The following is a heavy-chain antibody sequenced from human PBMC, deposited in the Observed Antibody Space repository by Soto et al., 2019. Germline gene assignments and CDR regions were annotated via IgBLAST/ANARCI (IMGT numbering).Heavy chain of an antibody. CDR2: IYYSGST. V-gene: IGHV4-59*01. CDR1: GGSISSYY. CDR3: ARTYYYDSSGFNFDY. J-gene: IGHJ4*02. D-gene: IGHD3-22*01. Sequence: SETLSLTCTVSGGSISSYYWSWIRQPPGKGLEWIGYIYYSGSTNYNPSLKSRVTISVDASKNQFSLKLSSVTAADTAVYYCARTYYYDSSGFNFDYWGQGTLVTVSS.